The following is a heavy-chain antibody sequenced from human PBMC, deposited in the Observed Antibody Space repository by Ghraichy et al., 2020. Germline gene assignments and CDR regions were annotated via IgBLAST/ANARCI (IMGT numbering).Heavy chain of an antibody. CDR3: ARVRRDGYYDSSGDDAFDI. J-gene: IGHJ3*02. Sequence: SETLSLTCTVSGGSISSYYWSWIRQPPGKGLEWIGYIYYSGSTNYNPSLKSRVTISVDTSKNQFSLKLSSVTAADTAVYYCARVRRDGYYDSSGDDAFDIWGQGTMVTVSS. CDR2: IYYSGST. CDR1: GGSISSYY. V-gene: IGHV4-59*01. D-gene: IGHD3-22*01.